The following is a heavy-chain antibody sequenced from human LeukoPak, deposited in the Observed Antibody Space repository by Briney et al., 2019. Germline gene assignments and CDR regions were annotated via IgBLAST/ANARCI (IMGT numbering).Heavy chain of an antibody. J-gene: IGHJ4*02. D-gene: IGHD6-13*01. V-gene: IGHV3-11*01. Sequence: PGGSLRLSCAASGIIFSDYYMSWIRQAPGKGLEWISYVSDSGSTKYYADSVKGRFTISRDNDKNSLLLQMDSLRVEDTAIYYCATEMGSTWNAPIDYWGQGILVTVSS. CDR3: ATEMGSTWNAPIDY. CDR2: VSDSGSTK. CDR1: GIIFSDYY.